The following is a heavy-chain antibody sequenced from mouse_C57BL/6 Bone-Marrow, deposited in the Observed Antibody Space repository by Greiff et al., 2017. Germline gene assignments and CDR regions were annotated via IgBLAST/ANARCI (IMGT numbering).Heavy chain of an antibody. CDR3: TREGLRHGYYAM. Sequence: EVKLMESVGCFLQPGRAIKLTCAVSGFTFSDAWIDLVRQSPEKGLEWVAEIRNKSTNHATYYAESLKGRFTIPRDDSKSSVYRQRNSGLAEYTGIYFCTREGLRHGYYAM. V-gene: IGHV6-6*01. CDR1: GFTFSDAW. D-gene: IGHD2-4*01. CDR2: IRNKSTNHAT. J-gene: IGHJ4*01.